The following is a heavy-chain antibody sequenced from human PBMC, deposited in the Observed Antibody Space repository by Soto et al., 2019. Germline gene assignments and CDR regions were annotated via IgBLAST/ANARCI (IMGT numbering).Heavy chain of an antibody. V-gene: IGHV3-33*01. J-gene: IGHJ4*02. CDR3: ARDQSTGWTYLLDY. CDR1: GFTFSIYG. Sequence: QVQLVESGGGVVQPGRSLRLSCVVSGFTFSIYGMHWVRQAPGMGLEWVAVIWYDGSKEYHADSVKGRFTISRDNSKNTLYLQMNSLRADDMAVYYCARDQSTGWTYLLDYWGQGTLVTVSS. CDR2: IWYDGSKE. D-gene: IGHD6-19*01.